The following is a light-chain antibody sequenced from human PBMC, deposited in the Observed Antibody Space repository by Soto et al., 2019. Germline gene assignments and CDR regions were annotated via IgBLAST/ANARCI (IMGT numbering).Light chain of an antibody. CDR2: DAS. J-gene: IGKJ2*01. CDR3: QQRSNWPRT. Sequence: EIVLTQSPATLSLSPGERVTLSCRASQSIRNYLAWYQQKPGQAPRLLIYDASTRATDIPARFSGSGSGTDFTLTISSLEPEDSAVYFCQQRSNWPRTFGQGTKLEIK. V-gene: IGKV3-11*01. CDR1: QSIRNY.